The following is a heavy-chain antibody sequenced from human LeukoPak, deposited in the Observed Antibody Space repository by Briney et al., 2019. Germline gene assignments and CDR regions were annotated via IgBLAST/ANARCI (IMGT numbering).Heavy chain of an antibody. CDR3: TRQAPPSWYFSDIAGNYGNWFDS. D-gene: IGHD6-13*01. CDR2: IYWNDDT. J-gene: IGHJ5*01. CDR1: GFSLSTSGVG. V-gene: IGHV2-5*01. Sequence: SGPTLVNPTQTLTLTCTFSGFSLSTSGVGVGWIRQPPGKALEWLALIYWNDDTRYSPSLKSRLTITKDTSKNQVVLTMTNMDPVDIATYYCTRQAPPSWYFSDIAGNYGNWFDSWGQGTLVTVSS.